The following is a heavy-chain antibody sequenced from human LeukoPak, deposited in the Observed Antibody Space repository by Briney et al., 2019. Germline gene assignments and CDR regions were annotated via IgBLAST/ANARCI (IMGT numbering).Heavy chain of an antibody. Sequence: GGSLRLSCAASGFTFSSYAMSWVRQAPGKGLEWVSAISGSGGSTYYADSVKGRFTISRDNSKNTLYLQMNSLRAEGTAVYYCAKVGVPEYFQHWGQGTLVTVSS. CDR3: AKVGVPEYFQH. J-gene: IGHJ1*01. CDR1: GFTFSSYA. D-gene: IGHD6-6*01. V-gene: IGHV3-23*01. CDR2: ISGSGGST.